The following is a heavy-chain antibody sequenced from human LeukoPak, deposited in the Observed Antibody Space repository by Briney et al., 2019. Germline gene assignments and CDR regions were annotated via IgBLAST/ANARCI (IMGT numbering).Heavy chain of an antibody. V-gene: IGHV4-34*01. J-gene: IGHJ5*02. CDR1: GGSFSGYY. D-gene: IGHD2-15*01. Sequence: SETLSLTCVVYGGSFSGYYWSWIRQSPGKGLEWIGEINHRGSTNYNPSLKRRVTISLDTSKNQFSLKLSSVTAADTAVYYCARGPYCGAGGCYSRWFDPWGQGTLVTVSS. CDR2: INHRGST. CDR3: ARGPYCGAGGCYSRWFDP.